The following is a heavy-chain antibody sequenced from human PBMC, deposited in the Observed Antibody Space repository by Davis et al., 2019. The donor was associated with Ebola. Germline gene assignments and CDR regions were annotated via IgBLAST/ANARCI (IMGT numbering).Heavy chain of an antibody. J-gene: IGHJ6*04. CDR3: AKSGLSFGVVKYHYGMDV. D-gene: IGHD3-3*01. CDR2: TSGSGGST. V-gene: IGHV3-23*01. CDR1: VITFSSYA. Sequence: PGGSLRLSCTDSVITFSSYAMTWVRQAPGKGLEWVSATSGSGGSTYYADSVKGRFTISRDNSKKTLYLQMNSQRAEDTTVYYCAKSGLSFGVVKYHYGMDVWGKGTTVTVSS.